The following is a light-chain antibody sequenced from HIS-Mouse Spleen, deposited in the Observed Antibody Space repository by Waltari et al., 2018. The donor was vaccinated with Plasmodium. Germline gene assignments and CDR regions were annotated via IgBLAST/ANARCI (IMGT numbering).Light chain of an antibody. J-gene: IGLJ3*02. CDR1: ALPKKY. CDR2: EDS. V-gene: IGLV3-10*01. CDR3: YSTDSSGNHRV. Sequence: SYELTQPPSVSVSPGQTARITCSGDALPKKYAYWYQQKSGQAPGLVIYEDSQRPSGLPGRFSGSSSGTMATLTISGAQVEDEADYDCYSTDSSGNHRVFGGGTKLTVL.